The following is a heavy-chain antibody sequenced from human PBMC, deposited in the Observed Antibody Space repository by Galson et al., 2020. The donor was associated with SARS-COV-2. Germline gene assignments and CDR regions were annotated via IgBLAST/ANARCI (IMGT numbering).Heavy chain of an antibody. CDR3: ARSTYYYDSSGYYYPPYYYYYGMDV. Sequence: GGSLRLSCAASGFTFSDYYMSWIRQAPGKGLEWVAVIWYDGSNKYYADSVKGRFTISRDNSKNTLYLQMNSLRAEDTAVYYCARSTYYYDSSGYYYPPYYYYYGMDVWGQGTTVTVSS. CDR1: GFTFSDYY. D-gene: IGHD3-22*01. V-gene: IGHV3-33*08. CDR2: IWYDGSNK. J-gene: IGHJ6*02.